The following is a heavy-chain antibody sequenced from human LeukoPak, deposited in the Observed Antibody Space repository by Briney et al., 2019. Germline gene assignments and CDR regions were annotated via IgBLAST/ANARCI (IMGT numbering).Heavy chain of an antibody. CDR2: YFSTAT. D-gene: IGHD6-19*01. J-gene: IGHJ4*02. CDR3: ARDTSVASGMQY. V-gene: IGHV4-59*01. CDR1: GGSISTFS. Sequence: SETLSLTCTVSGGSISTFSCSWVRQTPDRGLEWIGSYFSTATKSNPSLGRRVAISVDTSKNQLFLRLRSLTPADTASYYCARDTSVASGMQYWGPGTLVTVSS.